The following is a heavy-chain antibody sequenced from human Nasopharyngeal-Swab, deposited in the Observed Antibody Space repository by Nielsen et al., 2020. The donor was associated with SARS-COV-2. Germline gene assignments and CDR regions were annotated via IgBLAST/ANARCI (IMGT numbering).Heavy chain of an antibody. J-gene: IGHJ5*02. CDR1: GSTFSSYG. D-gene: IGHD3-22*01. CDR3: ASSGYYYDSSGLEGWFDP. CDR2: IWYDGSNK. Sequence: GESLKISCAASGSTFSSYGMHWVRQAPGKGLEWVAVIWYDGSNKYYADSVKGRFTISRDNSKNTLYLQMNSLRAEDTAVYYCASSGYYYDSSGLEGWFDPWGQGTLVTVSS. V-gene: IGHV3-33*01.